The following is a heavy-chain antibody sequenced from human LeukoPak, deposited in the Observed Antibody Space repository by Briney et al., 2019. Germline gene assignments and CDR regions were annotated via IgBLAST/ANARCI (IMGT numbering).Heavy chain of an antibody. CDR1: GYTFTGFY. Sequence: ASVKVSCKASGYTFTGFYMHWVRQAPGQGLEWMGILDPSGDYTEYAQKFQGRLSMTRDTSTSTIYMELSSLTSEDTAMYYCARRESSGSIADWGQGTRVTVSS. V-gene: IGHV1-46*01. CDR3: ARRESSGSIAD. CDR2: LDPSGDYT. J-gene: IGHJ4*02. D-gene: IGHD6-19*01.